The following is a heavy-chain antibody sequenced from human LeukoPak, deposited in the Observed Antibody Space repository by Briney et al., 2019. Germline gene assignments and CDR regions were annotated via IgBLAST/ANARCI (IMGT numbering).Heavy chain of an antibody. CDR2: VNRSGST. J-gene: IGHJ6*03. D-gene: IGHD6-13*01. Sequence: PSEPLSLTCAVQGGSFSGYYWSWTRQPPGKGLEWIGEVNRSGSTNYNPSLKSRVTMSVDTSKNQFSLQLSSVTAADTAVYYCATAEAAAGPMDYMALWDTGAAVTVSS. V-gene: IGHV4-34*01. CDR3: ATAEAAAGPMDYMAL. CDR1: GGSFSGYY.